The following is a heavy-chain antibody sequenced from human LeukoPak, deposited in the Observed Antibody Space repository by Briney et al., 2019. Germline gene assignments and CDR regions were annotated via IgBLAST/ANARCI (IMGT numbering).Heavy chain of an antibody. Sequence: TSETLSPTCTVSGVSISSSNYYWGWIRQPPGKGLEWIGSIYYSGSTYYNPSLKSRVTISIDTSKNQFSLKLSSVTAADTAVYYCARLGAVAGKIFDYWGQGTLVTVSS. CDR1: GVSISSSNYY. CDR2: IYYSGST. J-gene: IGHJ4*02. CDR3: ARLGAVAGKIFDY. V-gene: IGHV4-39*01. D-gene: IGHD6-19*01.